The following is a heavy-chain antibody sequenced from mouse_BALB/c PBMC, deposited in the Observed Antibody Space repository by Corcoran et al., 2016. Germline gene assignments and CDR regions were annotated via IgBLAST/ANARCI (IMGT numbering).Heavy chain of an antibody. J-gene: IGHJ2*01. Sequence: QVQLQQPGAELVKPGASVKLSCKASGYTFTSYWMHWVKQRPGQGLEWIGEIDPSDSYTNYNQKFKGKATLTVDKSSSTAYMQLSSLTSEDSAVYYCARKLGRDYFDYWGQGTTLTVSS. CDR1: GYTFTSYW. CDR3: ARKLGRDYFDY. V-gene: IGHV1-69*02. CDR2: IDPSDSYT.